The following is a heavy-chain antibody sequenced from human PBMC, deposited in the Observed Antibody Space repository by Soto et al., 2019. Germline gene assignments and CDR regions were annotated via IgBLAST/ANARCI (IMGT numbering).Heavy chain of an antibody. V-gene: IGHV3-23*01. CDR2: ISASGRDT. Sequence: RLSCAASGFTFTNYAMSWVRQAPGKGLEWVSGISASGRDTYYADSVKDRFTISRDGSKNTLYLQMNSLRAEDTAIYYCAKGKTSGWYYFDSWGQGALVTVSS. CDR3: AKGKTSGWYYFDS. D-gene: IGHD6-19*01. CDR1: GFTFTNYA. J-gene: IGHJ4*02.